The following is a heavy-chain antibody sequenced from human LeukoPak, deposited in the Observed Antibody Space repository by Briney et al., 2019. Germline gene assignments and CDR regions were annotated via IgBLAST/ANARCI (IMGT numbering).Heavy chain of an antibody. Sequence: PSETLSLTCAVSGGSISSSNWWSWVRQPPGKGLEWIGEIYHSGSTNYNPSLKSRVTISVDTSKNQFSLKLSSVTAADTAVYYCARADYGDYGGAFDIWGQGTMVTVSS. CDR2: IYHSGST. D-gene: IGHD4-17*01. CDR1: GGSISSSNW. CDR3: ARADYGDYGGAFDI. V-gene: IGHV4-4*02. J-gene: IGHJ3*02.